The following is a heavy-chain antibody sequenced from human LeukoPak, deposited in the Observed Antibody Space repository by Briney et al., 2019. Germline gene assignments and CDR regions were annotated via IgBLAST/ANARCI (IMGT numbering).Heavy chain of an antibody. CDR2: INPNSGGT. Sequence: ASVKVSCKTSGYTFTGYYIHWVRQAPGQGLEWMGRINPNSGGTNYAQKFQGRVTMTRDTSISTAYMELSRLRSDDTAVYHCARDPDPYYYDSSGYSPHVYWGQGTLVTVSS. CDR3: ARDPDPYYYDSSGYSPHVY. D-gene: IGHD3-22*01. CDR1: GYTFTGYY. V-gene: IGHV1-2*06. J-gene: IGHJ4*02.